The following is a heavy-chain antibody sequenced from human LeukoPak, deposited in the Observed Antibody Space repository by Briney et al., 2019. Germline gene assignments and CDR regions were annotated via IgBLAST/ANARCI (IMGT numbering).Heavy chain of an antibody. J-gene: IGHJ4*02. D-gene: IGHD5-12*01. V-gene: IGHV3-9*01. CDR2: ISWNSGSI. Sequence: PGRSLRLSCAASGFTFDDYAMPWVRQAPGKGLEWVSGISWNSGSIGYADSVKGRFTISRDNAKNSLYLQMNSLRAEDTALYYCAKADGYNYVNYFDYWGQGTLVTVSS. CDR3: AKADGYNYVNYFDY. CDR1: GFTFDDYA.